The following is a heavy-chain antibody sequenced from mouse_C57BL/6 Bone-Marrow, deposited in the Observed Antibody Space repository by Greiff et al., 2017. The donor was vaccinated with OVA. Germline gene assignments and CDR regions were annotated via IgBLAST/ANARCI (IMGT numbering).Heavy chain of an antibody. CDR2: IWSGGST. CDR3: ARNWNDYDEDAMDY. J-gene: IGHJ4*01. CDR1: GFSLTSYG. Sequence: VKLVESGPGLVQPSQSLSITCTVSGFSLTSYGVHWVRQSPGQGLEWLGVIWSGGSTDYNAAFISRLSISKDNSKSQVFFKMNSLQADDTAIYYCARNWNDYDEDAMDYWGQGTSVTVSS. D-gene: IGHD2-4*01. V-gene: IGHV2-2*01.